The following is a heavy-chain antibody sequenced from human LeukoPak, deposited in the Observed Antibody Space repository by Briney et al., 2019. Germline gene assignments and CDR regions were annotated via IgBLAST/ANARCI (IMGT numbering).Heavy chain of an antibody. CDR3: AISNYYGSGSFDY. D-gene: IGHD3-10*01. Sequence: GGSLRLSCVASGFTFSSYAMSWVRQAPGKGLEWVSAISGSGGSTYYADSVKGRFTISRDNSKNTLYLQMNSLRAEDTAVYYRAISNYYGSGSFDYWGQGTLVTVSS. J-gene: IGHJ4*02. CDR2: ISGSGGST. CDR1: GFTFSSYA. V-gene: IGHV3-23*01.